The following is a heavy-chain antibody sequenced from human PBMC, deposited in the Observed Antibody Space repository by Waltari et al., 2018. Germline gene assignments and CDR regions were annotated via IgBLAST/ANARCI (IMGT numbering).Heavy chain of an antibody. D-gene: IGHD2-8*02. CDR1: GGSISSSSYS. Sequence: QLQESGPGLVKPSETLSLTCTVSGGSISSSSYSWGWIRQPPGKGLEWIGSIYYSGSTYYNPSLKSRVTISVDTSKNQFSRKLSSVTAADTAVYYCARQGRTGWYFELWGRGTLVTVSS. CDR3: ARQGRTGWYFEL. CDR2: IYYSGST. V-gene: IGHV4-39*01. J-gene: IGHJ2*01.